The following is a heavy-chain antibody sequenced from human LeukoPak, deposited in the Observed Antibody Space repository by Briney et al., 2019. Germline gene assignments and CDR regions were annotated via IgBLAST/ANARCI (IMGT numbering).Heavy chain of an antibody. D-gene: IGHD3-22*01. CDR3: ARDGYSIGYFYDL. V-gene: IGHV3-21*01. Sequence: GGSLSLSCVGSGFTFSRYSMNWVRQAPGKGPEGVSSIRSDGSSIYYADSGKGRLTISRDNAKNSVFLQMNSLRAGDTAVYYCARDGYSIGYFYDLWGQGTLVTVSS. J-gene: IGHJ4*02. CDR1: GFTFSRYS. CDR2: IRSDGSSI.